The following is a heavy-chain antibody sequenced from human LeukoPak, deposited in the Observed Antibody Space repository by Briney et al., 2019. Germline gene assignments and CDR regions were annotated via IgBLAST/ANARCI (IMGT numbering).Heavy chain of an antibody. Sequence: TLSLTCTVSGYSISSGHYWGWTRQPPGKGLEWLALIYWNDDKRYSPSLRSRLTITKDTSKNQVVLTMTNMDPADTATYYCTHISRYGSGSYYIAVFNWFDPWGQGTLVTVSS. D-gene: IGHD3-10*01. CDR3: THISRYGSGSYYIAVFNWFDP. CDR1: GYSISSGHYW. V-gene: IGHV2-5*01. J-gene: IGHJ5*02. CDR2: IYWNDDK.